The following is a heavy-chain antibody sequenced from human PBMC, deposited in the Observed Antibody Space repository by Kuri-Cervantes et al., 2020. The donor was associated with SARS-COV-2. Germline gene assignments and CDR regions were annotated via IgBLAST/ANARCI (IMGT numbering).Heavy chain of an antibody. J-gene: IGHJ6*02. CDR2: INAGNGNT. CDR1: GYTFTSYA. V-gene: IGHV1-3*01. CDR3: ARDHPYSNYDYYYYGMDV. D-gene: IGHD4-11*01. Sequence: ASVKVSCKASGYTFTSYAMHWVRQAPGQRLEWMGWINAGNGNTKYSQKFQGRVTITRDSSASTAYMELSSLRSEDTAVYYCARDHPYSNYDYYYYGMDVWGQGTTVTVSS.